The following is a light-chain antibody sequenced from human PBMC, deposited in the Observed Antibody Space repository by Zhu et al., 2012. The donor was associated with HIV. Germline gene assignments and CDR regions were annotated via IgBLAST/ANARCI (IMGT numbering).Light chain of an antibody. Sequence: EMVMTQSPVTLSVSPGDRATLSCGASQNITTNLAWYLKKPGQAPRLLIYGASTRATGIPARFSGSGSGTEFTLTISSLQSEDFAVYYCQQYNNWPLTFGGGTKVEIK. CDR3: QQYNNWPLT. CDR2: GAS. V-gene: IGKV3-15*01. CDR1: QNITTN. J-gene: IGKJ4*01.